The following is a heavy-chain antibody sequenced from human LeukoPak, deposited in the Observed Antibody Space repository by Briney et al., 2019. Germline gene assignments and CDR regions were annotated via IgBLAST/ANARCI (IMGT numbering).Heavy chain of an antibody. V-gene: IGHV3-48*03. CDR3: ARDRLGHSLNGIITKHKYYYYYMDV. CDR2: ISSSGSTI. CDR1: GFTFSSYE. Sequence: GGSLRLSCAASGFTFSSYEMNWVRQAPGKGLEWVSYISSSGSTIYYADSVKGRFTISRDNAKNSLYLQMNSLRAEDTAVYYCARDRLGHSLNGIITKHKYYYYYMDVWGKGTTVTVSS. D-gene: IGHD3-16*01. J-gene: IGHJ6*03.